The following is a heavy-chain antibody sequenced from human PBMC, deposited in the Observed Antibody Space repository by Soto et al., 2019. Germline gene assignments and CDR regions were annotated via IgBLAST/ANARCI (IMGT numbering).Heavy chain of an antibody. J-gene: IGHJ4*02. CDR3: AKDKERGGYDSGFDS. CDR1: GFTVSSTY. CDR2: ISGSGTST. V-gene: IGHV3-23*01. Sequence: PGGSLRLSCAASGFTVSSTYMTWVRQAPGKGLEWVSSISGSGTSTYYADSVKGRFTISRDNSKNTMYLQMNSLRAEDTALYYCAKDKERGGYDSGFDSWGQGTLVTVS. D-gene: IGHD3-3*01.